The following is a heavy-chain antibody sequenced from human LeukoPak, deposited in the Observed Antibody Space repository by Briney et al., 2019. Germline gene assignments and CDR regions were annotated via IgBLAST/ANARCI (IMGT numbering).Heavy chain of an antibody. CDR2: INPNSGGT. J-gene: IGHJ4*02. CDR1: GGTFSSYA. V-gene: IGHV1-2*02. Sequence: GASVKVSCKASGGTFSSYAISWVRQAPGQGLEWMGWINPNSGGTNYAQKFQGRVTMTRDTSISTAYMELSRLRSDDTAVYYCARGRYDSSGYYLYFDYWGQGTLVTVSS. CDR3: ARGRYDSSGYYLYFDY. D-gene: IGHD3-22*01.